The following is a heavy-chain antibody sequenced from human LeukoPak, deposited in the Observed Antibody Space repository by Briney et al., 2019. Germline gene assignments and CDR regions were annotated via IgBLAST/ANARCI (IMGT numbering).Heavy chain of an antibody. D-gene: IGHD4/OR15-4a*01. V-gene: IGHV3-53*01. CDR3: ARRAGAYSHPYDY. Sequence: VGSLRLSCTVSGFTVSTNSMSWVRQAPGKGLEWVSFIYSDNTHYSDSVKGRFTISRDNSKNTLYLQMNSLRAEDTAVYYCARRAGAYSHPYDYWGQGTLVTVSS. CDR2: IYSDNT. CDR1: GFTVSTNS. J-gene: IGHJ4*02.